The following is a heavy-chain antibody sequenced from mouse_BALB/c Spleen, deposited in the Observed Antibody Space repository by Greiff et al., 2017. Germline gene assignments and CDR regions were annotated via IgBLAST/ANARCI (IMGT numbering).Heavy chain of an antibody. CDR1: GYAFSSYW. D-gene: IGHD2-4*01. CDR3: ARWSDYDGDWYFDV. CDR2: IYPGDGDT. V-gene: IGHV1-80*01. J-gene: IGHJ1*01. Sequence: QVQLQQSGAELVRPGSSVKISCKASGYAFSSYWMNWVKQRPGQGLEWIGQIYPGDGDTNYNGKFKGKATLTADKSSSTAYMQLSSLTSEDSAVYFCARWSDYDGDWYFDVWGAGTTVTVSS.